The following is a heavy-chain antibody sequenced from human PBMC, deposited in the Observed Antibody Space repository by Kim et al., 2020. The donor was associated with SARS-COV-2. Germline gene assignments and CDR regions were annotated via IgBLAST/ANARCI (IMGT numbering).Heavy chain of an antibody. CDR3: AKDHGSGSYIRSFAYYFDY. J-gene: IGHJ4*02. CDR2: ISWNSGSI. D-gene: IGHD3-10*01. V-gene: IGHV3-9*01. CDR1: GFTFDDYA. Sequence: GGSLRLSCAASGFTFDDYAMHWVRQAPGKGLEWVSGISWNSGSIGYADSVKGRFTISRDNAKNSLYLQMNSLRAEDTALYYCAKDHGSGSYIRSFAYYFDYWGQGTLVTVSS.